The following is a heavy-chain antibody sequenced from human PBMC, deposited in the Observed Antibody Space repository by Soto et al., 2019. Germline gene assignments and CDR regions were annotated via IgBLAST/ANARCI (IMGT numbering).Heavy chain of an antibody. CDR3: AKEIDPSGPAEDY. CDR2: ISGSGGST. CDR1: GFTGSSFA. V-gene: IGHV3-23*01. D-gene: IGHD3-3*01. J-gene: IGHJ4*02. Sequence: LRLSCAASGFTGSSFAMSWVRQAPGKGLEWVSAISGSGGSTYYADSVKGRFTISRDNSKNTLYLQMNSLRAEDTAVYYCAKEIDPSGPAEDYWGQGTLVTVSS.